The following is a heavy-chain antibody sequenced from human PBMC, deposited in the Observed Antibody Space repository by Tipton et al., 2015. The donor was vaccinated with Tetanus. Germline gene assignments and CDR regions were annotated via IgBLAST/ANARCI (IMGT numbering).Heavy chain of an antibody. CDR2: ISGSGGST. D-gene: IGHD3-16*02. CDR1: GFTFSSYA. V-gene: IGHV3-23*01. Sequence: TASGFTFSSYAMSWVRQAPGKGLEWVSAISGSGGSTYYADSVKGRFTISRDNSKNTLYLQMNSLRAEDTAVYYCAKADMITFGGVIVTRPLLFDYWGQGTLVTVSS. J-gene: IGHJ4*02. CDR3: AKADMITFGGVIVTRPLLFDY.